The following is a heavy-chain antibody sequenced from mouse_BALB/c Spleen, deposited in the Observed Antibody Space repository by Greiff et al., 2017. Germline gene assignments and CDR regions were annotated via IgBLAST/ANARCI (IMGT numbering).Heavy chain of an antibody. CDR3: TRGNYYFDY. CDR2: IRLKSNNYAT. V-gene: IGHV6-6*02. CDR1: GFTFSNYW. Sequence: EVQGVESGGGLVQPGGSMKLSCVASGFTFSNYWMNWVRQSPEKGLEWVAEIRLKSNNYATHYAESVKGRFTISRDDSKSSVYLQMNNLRAEDTGIYYCTRGNYYFDYWGQGTTLTVSS. J-gene: IGHJ2*01. D-gene: IGHD2-1*01.